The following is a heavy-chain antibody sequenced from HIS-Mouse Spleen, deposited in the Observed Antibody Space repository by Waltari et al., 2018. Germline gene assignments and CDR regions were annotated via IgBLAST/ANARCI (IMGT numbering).Heavy chain of an antibody. D-gene: IGHD6-19*01. CDR3: ARALPGWPLHDAFDI. CDR1: GFTFSSFW. Sequence: EVQLVESGGGLVQPGGSLRLSCAASGFTFSSFWMSWVRQAPGKGLEWVANIKQEGSEKYYVDSVKGRFTISRDNAKNSLYLQMNSLRAEDTAVYYCARALPGWPLHDAFDIWGQGTMVTVSS. CDR2: IKQEGSEK. V-gene: IGHV3-7*01. J-gene: IGHJ3*02.